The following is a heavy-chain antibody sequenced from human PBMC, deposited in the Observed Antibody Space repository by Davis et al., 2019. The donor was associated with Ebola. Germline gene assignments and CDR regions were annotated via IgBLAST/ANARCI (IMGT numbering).Heavy chain of an antibody. CDR1: GGSISSYY. Sequence: SETLSLTCTVSGGSISSYYWSWIRQPAGKGLDWIGRIYTSGSTNYNPSLKSRVTMSVDTSKNQFSLKLSSVTAADTAVYYCARDLPSRMYYYYYMDVWGKGTTVTVSS. J-gene: IGHJ6*03. CDR2: IYTSGST. CDR3: ARDLPSRMYYYYYMDV. V-gene: IGHV4-4*07. D-gene: IGHD2-15*01.